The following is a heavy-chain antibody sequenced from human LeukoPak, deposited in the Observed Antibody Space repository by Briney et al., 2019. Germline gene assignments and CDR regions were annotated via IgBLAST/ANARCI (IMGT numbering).Heavy chain of an antibody. V-gene: IGHV4-59*08. CDR3: ARLYRATDAFDI. D-gene: IGHD1-26*01. CDR2: IYYSGST. Sequence: KSSETLSLTCTVSGGSISSYYWSWIRQPPGKGLEWIGYIYYSGSTNYNPSLKSRVTISVDTSKNQFSLKLSSVTAADTAVYYCARLYRATDAFDIWGQGTMVTVSS. CDR1: GGSISSYY. J-gene: IGHJ3*02.